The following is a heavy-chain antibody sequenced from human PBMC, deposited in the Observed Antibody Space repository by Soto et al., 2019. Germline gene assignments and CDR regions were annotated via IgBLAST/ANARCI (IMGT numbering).Heavy chain of an antibody. V-gene: IGHV3-11*01. CDR1: GFTFSDYS. D-gene: IGHD1-20*01. Sequence: QVQLVESGGGLVKPGGSLRLSCAASGFTFSDYSMSWIRQAPGKGLEWVSYISSSGSTIYYADSVKGRFTISRDNAKNSLYLQMNSLRAEDTAVYYCARDPLTGPTSYYYYGMDVWGQGTTVTVSS. CDR3: ARDPLTGPTSYYYYGMDV. J-gene: IGHJ6*02. CDR2: ISSSGSTI.